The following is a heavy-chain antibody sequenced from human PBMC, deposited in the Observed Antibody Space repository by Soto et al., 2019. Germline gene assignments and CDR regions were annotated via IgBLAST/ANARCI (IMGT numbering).Heavy chain of an antibody. Sequence: PLVTLSLTCAVSGYSISSSNWWGWIRQPPGKGLEWIGYIYYSGTTYYNPSLKSRVTMSVDTSKNQFSLKLTSVTAVDTAVYYCARREIQGPIDYWGQGTLVTVSS. CDR3: ARREIQGPIDY. J-gene: IGHJ4*02. D-gene: IGHD1-26*01. CDR2: IYYSGTT. V-gene: IGHV4-28*01. CDR1: GYSISSSNW.